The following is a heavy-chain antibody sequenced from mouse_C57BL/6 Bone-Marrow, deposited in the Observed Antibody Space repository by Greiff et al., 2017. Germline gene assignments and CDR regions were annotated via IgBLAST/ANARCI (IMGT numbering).Heavy chain of an antibody. CDR1: GFTFSDFY. D-gene: IGHD1-1*01. CDR2: SRNKANDYTT. J-gene: IGHJ2*01. CDR3: ARGGTGSSYDYFDY. Sequence: EVHLVESGGGLVQSGRSLRLSCATSGFTFSDFYMEWVRQAPGKGLEWIAASRNKANDYTTEYSASVKGRFIVSRDTSQSILYLQMNALRAEDTAIYDCARGGTGSSYDYFDYWGQGTTLTVSS. V-gene: IGHV7-1*01.